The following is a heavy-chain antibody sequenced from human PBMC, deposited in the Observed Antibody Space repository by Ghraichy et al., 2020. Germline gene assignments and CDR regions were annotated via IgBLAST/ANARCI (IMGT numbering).Heavy chain of an antibody. Sequence: SQTLSLTCTVSGGSISSSSYYWGWIRQPPGKGLEWIGSIYYSGSTYYNPSLKSRVTISVDTSKNQFSLKLSSVTAADTAVYYCASRYSSGWYRFDYWGQGTLVTVSS. CDR1: GGSISSSSYY. CDR3: ASRYSSGWYRFDY. D-gene: IGHD6-19*01. J-gene: IGHJ4*02. CDR2: IYYSGST. V-gene: IGHV4-39*01.